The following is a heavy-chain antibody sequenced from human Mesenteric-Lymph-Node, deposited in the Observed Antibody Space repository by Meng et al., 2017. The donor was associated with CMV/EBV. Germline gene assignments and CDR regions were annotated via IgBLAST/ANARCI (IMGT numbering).Heavy chain of an antibody. CDR2: ISSGGTTI. CDR1: GLTFSSYE. J-gene: IGHJ4*02. V-gene: IGHV3-48*03. Sequence: GGSLRLSCAASGLTFSSYEINWVRPAPGKGLEWVSYISSGGTTIYYADSVTGRFTISRDNAKNSLFLQMNSLRAEDTAVYYCARDLRFLDTDYWGQGTLVTVSS. D-gene: IGHD3-3*01. CDR3: ARDLRFLDTDY.